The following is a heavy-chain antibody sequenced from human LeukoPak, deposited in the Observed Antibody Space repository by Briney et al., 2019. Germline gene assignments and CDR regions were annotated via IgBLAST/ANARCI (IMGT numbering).Heavy chain of an antibody. CDR3: ARLGDRQVLGN. CDR2: IRQDGSKI. D-gene: IGHD6-6*01. Sequence: GGSLRLSCAASGFTFSTYWMSWVRQAPGKGLEWVTNIRQDGSKIYYVDSVKGRFTISRDNAKNSLYLQMNNLRAEDTAVYSCARLGDRQVLGNWGQGTLVTVSS. J-gene: IGHJ4*02. V-gene: IGHV3-7*01. CDR1: GFTFSTYW.